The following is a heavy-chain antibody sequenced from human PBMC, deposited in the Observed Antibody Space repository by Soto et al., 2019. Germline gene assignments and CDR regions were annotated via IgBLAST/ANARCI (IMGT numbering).Heavy chain of an antibody. CDR3: ARDLWGYCGTDCYPLDV. V-gene: IGHV4-59*01. J-gene: IGHJ6*02. CDR2: MYNTGST. D-gene: IGHD2-21*02. Sequence: QVRLQESGPGLVKPSETLSLTCTVSGGSISSYYWSWIRQPPGKGLEWIGYMYNTGSTVYKPSLKSRVTISVDTSKNQFYLKVNSVTAADTAVYYCARDLWGYCGTDCYPLDVWGQGTTVTVSS. CDR1: GGSISSYY.